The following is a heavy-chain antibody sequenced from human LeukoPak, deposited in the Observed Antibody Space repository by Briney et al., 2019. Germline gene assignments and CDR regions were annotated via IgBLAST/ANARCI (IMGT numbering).Heavy chain of an antibody. Sequence: GGSLRLSCAASGFTFSSYAMSWVRQAPGKGLEWVSGISGSGGSTYYADSVKGRFTISRDNSKNALYLQMNSLRADDTAVYYCAVVKSSGYDYYGMDVWGQGTTVTVSS. V-gene: IGHV3-23*01. J-gene: IGHJ6*02. CDR1: GFTFSSYA. CDR3: AVVKSSGYDYYGMDV. D-gene: IGHD3-22*01. CDR2: ISGSGGST.